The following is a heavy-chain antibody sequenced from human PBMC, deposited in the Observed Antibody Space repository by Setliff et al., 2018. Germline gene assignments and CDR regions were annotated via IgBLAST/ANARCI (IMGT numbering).Heavy chain of an antibody. CDR3: ARAPRLEWILPTFDY. CDR2: ISAYTGKT. V-gene: IGHV1-18*01. D-gene: IGHD3-3*01. CDR1: GYTFLSYG. Sequence: ASVKVSCKAVGYTFLSYGLSWVRQAPGQGLEWMGWISAYTGKTDYAQNFQGRVTMTTDTSTNTAYLELRSLRYDDTAVYFCARAPRLEWILPTFDYWGQGTQVTVSS. J-gene: IGHJ4*02.